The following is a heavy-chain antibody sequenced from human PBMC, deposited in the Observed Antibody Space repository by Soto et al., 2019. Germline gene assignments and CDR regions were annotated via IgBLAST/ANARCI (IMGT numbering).Heavy chain of an antibody. CDR3: AKAVDITVRGVPPSDY. CDR2: ISYDGRNK. Sequence: VQLVESGGGVVQPGRSLRLSCAASGFTFNRFGMHWVRQAPGKGLEWVAVISYDGRNKYYADSVKGRFTISRDNSQDTLYLQMNSLRPEDTAVYYCAKAVDITVRGVPPSDYWGQGTLVTVSS. CDR1: GFTFNRFG. J-gene: IGHJ4*02. V-gene: IGHV3-30*18. D-gene: IGHD3-10*01.